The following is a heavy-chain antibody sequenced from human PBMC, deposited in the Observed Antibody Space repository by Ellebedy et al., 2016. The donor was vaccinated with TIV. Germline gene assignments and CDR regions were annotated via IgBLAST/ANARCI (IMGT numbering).Heavy chain of an antibody. J-gene: IGHJ3*02. D-gene: IGHD5-12*01. V-gene: IGHV5-51*01. CDR3: ARRFPGYSGYDIWAFDI. CDR1: GYSFTSYW. Sequence: GESLKISCQGSGYSFTSYWIGWVRQMPGKGLEWMGIIYPVDSDIRYSPSFQGQVTISADKSTRTAYLHCSSLKASDTAMYYCARRFPGYSGYDIWAFDIWGQGTMVTVSS. CDR2: IYPVDSDI.